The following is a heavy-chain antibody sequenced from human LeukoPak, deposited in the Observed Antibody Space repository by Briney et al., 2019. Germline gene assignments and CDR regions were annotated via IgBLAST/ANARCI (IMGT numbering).Heavy chain of an antibody. CDR2: INPSAGST. Sequence: APVKVSCKASGYMFTSYYMHWVRQAPGQGLEWMGIINPSAGSTTYAQRFQGRVTMTRDMSTSTVYMELSSLRSEDTAVYYCARSSMVRGVPLDPWGQGTLVTVSS. CDR1: GYMFTSYY. V-gene: IGHV1-46*01. CDR3: ARSSMVRGVPLDP. J-gene: IGHJ5*02. D-gene: IGHD3-10*01.